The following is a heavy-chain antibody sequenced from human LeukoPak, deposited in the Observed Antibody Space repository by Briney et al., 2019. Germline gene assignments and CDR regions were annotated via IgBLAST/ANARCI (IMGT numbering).Heavy chain of an antibody. CDR2: INVGGATA. CDR1: GFTFSDYA. Sequence: PGGSLRLSCSASGFTFSDYALNWVRQAPGKGLVWGSTINVGGATAYYADSVKGRFTTSRDTSKNTLYLYMNSLRAEDTALYYCCFGVLSSVFFDYWGQGTPVTVSS. V-gene: IGHV3-23*01. J-gene: IGHJ4*02. D-gene: IGHD3-3*01. CDR3: CFGVLSSVFFDY.